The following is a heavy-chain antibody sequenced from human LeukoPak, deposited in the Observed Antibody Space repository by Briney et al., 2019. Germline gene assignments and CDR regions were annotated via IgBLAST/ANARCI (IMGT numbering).Heavy chain of an antibody. CDR1: GGSISSYY. J-gene: IGHJ3*02. CDR3: ARDQGYCTNGVCPNDAFDI. V-gene: IGHV4-4*07. CDR2: IDTSGNT. Sequence: PSETPSLTCTVSGGSISSYYWSWIRQPAGKGLEWIGRIDTSGNTNYKPSLKSRVTMSVDTSKNQFSLKLSSVTAADTAVYYCARDQGYCTNGVCPNDAFDIWGQGTMVTVSS. D-gene: IGHD2-8*01.